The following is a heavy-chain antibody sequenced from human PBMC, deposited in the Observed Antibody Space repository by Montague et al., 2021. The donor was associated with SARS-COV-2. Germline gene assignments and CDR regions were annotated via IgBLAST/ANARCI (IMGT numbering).Heavy chain of an antibody. Sequence: TLSLTCTVSDGSINTDTYFWSWIRQPAGKGLEWIGRIWTSGTTKYNPTLKSRVTMSMDTSKKQFSLNVTSVTAADTAVYYCARGAKYYGFYHPFEDWGQGALVTVSS. CDR3: ARGAKYYGFYHPFED. CDR2: IWTSGTT. D-gene: IGHD3-16*01. J-gene: IGHJ4*02. CDR1: DGSINTDTYF. V-gene: IGHV4-61*02.